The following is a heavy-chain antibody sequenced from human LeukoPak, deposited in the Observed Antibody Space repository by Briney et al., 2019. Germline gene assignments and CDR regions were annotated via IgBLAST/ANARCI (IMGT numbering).Heavy chain of an antibody. Sequence: ASVKVSCKASGYTFTGYYMHWVRQAPGQGLEWMGWINPNSGGTNYAQKFQGGVTMTRDTSISTAYMELSRLRSDDTAVYYCARGGPAYYDFWSGYYSFDYWGQGTLVTVSS. CDR1: GYTFTGYY. CDR2: INPNSGGT. CDR3: ARGGPAYYDFWSGYYSFDY. D-gene: IGHD3-3*01. J-gene: IGHJ4*02. V-gene: IGHV1-2*02.